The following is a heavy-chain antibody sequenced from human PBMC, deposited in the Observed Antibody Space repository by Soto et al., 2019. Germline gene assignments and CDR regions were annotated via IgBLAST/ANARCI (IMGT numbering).Heavy chain of an antibody. D-gene: IGHD1-26*01. V-gene: IGHV3-30*18. CDR3: VKGFGNYWDFEY. Sequence: GGSLRLSCAASGFTFSKYDMYWVRQAPGKGLEWVAVISYDGSNKYYADSVKGLFTISRDNSKNTLYLQMNSLRAEDTAVYYCVKGFGNYWDFEYWCPGTLVTVSS. J-gene: IGHJ4*02. CDR1: GFTFSKYD. CDR2: ISYDGSNK.